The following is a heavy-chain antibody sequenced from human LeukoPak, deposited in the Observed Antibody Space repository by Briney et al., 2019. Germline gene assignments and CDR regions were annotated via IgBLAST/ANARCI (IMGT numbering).Heavy chain of an antibody. CDR2: ISSNGGST. CDR1: GFTFSSYA. V-gene: IGHV3-64*01. D-gene: IGHD2-8*01. J-gene: IGHJ4*02. Sequence: GGCLRLSCAASGFTFSSYAMHWVRQAPGKGLEYVSAISSNGGSTYYANSVKGRFTISRDNSKNTLYLQMGSLRAEDMAVYYCARVKRLMVYDYWGQGTLVTVSS. CDR3: ARVKRLMVYDY.